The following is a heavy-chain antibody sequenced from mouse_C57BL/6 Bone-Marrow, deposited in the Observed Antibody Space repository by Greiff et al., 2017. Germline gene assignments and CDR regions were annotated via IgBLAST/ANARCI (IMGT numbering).Heavy chain of an antibody. J-gene: IGHJ3*01. Sequence: VQLQQPGAELVKPGASVKLSCKASGYTFTSYWMHWVKQRPGRGLEWIGRSDPNSGGTKYNEKFKSKATLTVDKPSSTAYMQLSSLTSEDSAVYYCARGEIYDGYPGAYWGQGTLVTVSA. V-gene: IGHV1-72*01. D-gene: IGHD2-3*01. CDR3: ARGEIYDGYPGAY. CDR2: SDPNSGGT. CDR1: GYTFTSYW.